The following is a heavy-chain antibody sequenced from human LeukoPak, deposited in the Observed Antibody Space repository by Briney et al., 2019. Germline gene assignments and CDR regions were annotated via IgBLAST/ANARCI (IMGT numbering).Heavy chain of an antibody. J-gene: IGHJ4*02. D-gene: IGHD4-11*01. CDR1: GFTFSNYA. V-gene: IGHV3-23*01. CDR2: VDISGGT. CDR3: AKDTGRLQPEC. Sequence: GGSLRLSCAASGFTFSNYAMSWVRQAPGKGLEWVSSVDISGGTYYADSVKGRFTISRDNSKNTLYLQMNSLRAEDTAVYYCAKDTGRLQPECWGQGTLVTVSS.